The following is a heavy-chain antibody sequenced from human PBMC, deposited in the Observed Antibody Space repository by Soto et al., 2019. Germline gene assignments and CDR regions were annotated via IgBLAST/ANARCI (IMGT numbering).Heavy chain of an antibody. CDR1: GDSVSSNSAA. V-gene: IGHV6-1*01. D-gene: IGHD4-17*01. Sequence: SQTLSLTCAISGDSVSSNSAAWNWIRQSPSRGLEWLGRTYYRSKWYNDYAVSVKSRITINPDTSKNQLSLQLNSVTPEDTAVYYCTRERYGDYGRGTFDIWGHGTMVTVSS. CDR2: TYYRSKWYN. J-gene: IGHJ3*02. CDR3: TRERYGDYGRGTFDI.